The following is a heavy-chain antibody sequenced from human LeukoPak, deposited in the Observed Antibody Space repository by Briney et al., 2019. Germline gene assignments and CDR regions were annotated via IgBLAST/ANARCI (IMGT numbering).Heavy chain of an antibody. J-gene: IGHJ5*02. V-gene: IGHV4-34*01. CDR2: MKISLPT. CDR3: ARGSFTLIEVDGLGYNRFDP. Sequence: AESLSLTCAVYGGSFSGSYWTWIRQPPGKGLEWIVEMKISLPTDNNSSLKSRLTITENTSRNQFSLNLSSITAADTAVYYCARGSFTLIEVDGLGYNRFDPWGQGTLVTDPS. D-gene: IGHD2/OR15-2a*01. CDR1: GGSFSGSY.